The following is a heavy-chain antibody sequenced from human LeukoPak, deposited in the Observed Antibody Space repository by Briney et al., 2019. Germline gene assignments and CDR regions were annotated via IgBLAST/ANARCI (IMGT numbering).Heavy chain of an antibody. V-gene: IGHV3-23*01. D-gene: IGHD3-16*01. CDR2: IGTSGRST. J-gene: IGHJ3*02. Sequence: PGGSLRLSCAASAFTFDSYVMTWVRQAPGKGLEWVSGIGTSGRSTYYADSVKGRFTISRDNSKNTLYLQMNSLRAKDTALYYCAKESGNAFNDPFDMWGQGTMVIVSS. CDR3: AKESGNAFNDPFDM. CDR1: AFTFDSYV.